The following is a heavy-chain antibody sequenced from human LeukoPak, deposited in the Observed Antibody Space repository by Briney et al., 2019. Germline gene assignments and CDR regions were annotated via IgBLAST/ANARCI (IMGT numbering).Heavy chain of an antibody. J-gene: IGHJ2*01. CDR2: ISYSGST. CDR3: ARRHRTVTTSHWYFDL. CDR1: GGSISSYY. V-gene: IGHV4-59*08. Sequence: PSETLSLTCTVSGGSISSYYWSWIRQPPGKGLEWIGYISYSGSTNYNPPLKSRVTISVDTSKNHFSLKLSSVTAADTAVYYCARRHRTVTTSHWYFDLWGRGILVTVSS. D-gene: IGHD4-17*01.